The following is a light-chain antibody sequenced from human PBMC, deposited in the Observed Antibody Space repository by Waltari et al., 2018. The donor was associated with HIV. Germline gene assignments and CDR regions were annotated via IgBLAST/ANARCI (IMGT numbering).Light chain of an antibody. J-gene: IGLJ3*02. CDR2: GNS. CDR1: SSNIGAGYD. CDR3: QSYDSSLSWV. Sequence: QSVLTQPPSVSGAPGQRVTISCTGSSSNIGAGYDVHWYPQSPGTAPKLLIYGNSNRPSGVPDRFSGSKSGTSASLASTGLQAEDEADYYCQSYDSSLSWVFGGGTKLTVL. V-gene: IGLV1-40*01.